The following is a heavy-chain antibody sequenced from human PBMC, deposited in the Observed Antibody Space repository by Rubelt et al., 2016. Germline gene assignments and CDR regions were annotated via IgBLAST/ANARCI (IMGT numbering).Heavy chain of an antibody. D-gene: IGHD2-2*01. J-gene: IGHJ5*02. CDR1: GFIFGNYA. V-gene: IGHV3-23*01. CDR2: VDYSGGST. Sequence: EVQLLESGGGLVQPGGSLRLSCAASGFIFGNYAMSWVRQAPGKGLEWVSAVDYSGGSTYYAGSVKGRFTISRDNSKTTLFVQMNSLRAEDTAIYYCVTGSNHVDKTRRFDRWGQGTLVTVSS. CDR3: VTGSNHVDKTRRFDR.